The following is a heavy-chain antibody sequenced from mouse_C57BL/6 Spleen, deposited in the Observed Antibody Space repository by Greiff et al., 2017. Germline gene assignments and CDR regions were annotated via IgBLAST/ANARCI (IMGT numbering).Heavy chain of an antibody. J-gene: IGHJ1*03. V-gene: IGHV3-6*01. CDR3: ARRTGNWYFDV. D-gene: IGHD4-1*01. CDR1: GYSITSGYY. Sequence: EVKLMESGPGLVKPSQSLSLTCSVTGYSITSGYYWNWIRQFPGNKLEWMGYISYDGSNNYNPSLKNRISITRDTSKNQFFLKLNSVTTEDTATYYCARRTGNWYFDVWGTGTTVTVSS. CDR2: ISYDGSN.